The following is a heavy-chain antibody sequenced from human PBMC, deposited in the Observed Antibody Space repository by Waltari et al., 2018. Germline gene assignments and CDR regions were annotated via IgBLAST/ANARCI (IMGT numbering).Heavy chain of an antibody. V-gene: IGHV3-7*01. CDR1: GFTFSSSW. Sequence: EVQVVESGGGLVQPGESLRLSCAASGFTFSSSWRSWVRQTPGKGLEWVANIKYDGSEEYYVDSVKGRFTISRDNAKNSLYLQMNSLRVEDTAVYYCARDPERGALDYWGQGTLVAVSS. CDR3: ARDPERGALDY. D-gene: IGHD1-26*01. J-gene: IGHJ4*02. CDR2: IKYDGSEE.